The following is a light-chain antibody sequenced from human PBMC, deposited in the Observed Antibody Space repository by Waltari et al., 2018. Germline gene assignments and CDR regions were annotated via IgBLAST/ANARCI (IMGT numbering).Light chain of an antibody. CDR2: GAS. V-gene: IGKV1-5*01. Sequence: DIQMTQSPSTLSASVGARVSITCRASQNMNSYLAWYQQKPGKAPKLLIYGASSLESGVPLRFSGTASGTEFTLTISSLQPDDFATYYCHRYDSFPNTFGQGTK. CDR3: HRYDSFPNT. CDR1: QNMNSY. J-gene: IGKJ2*01.